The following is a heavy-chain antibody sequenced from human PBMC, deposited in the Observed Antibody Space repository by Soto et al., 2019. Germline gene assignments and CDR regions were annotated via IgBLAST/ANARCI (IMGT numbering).Heavy chain of an antibody. Sequence: QVQLVESGGGVVQPGRSLRLSCAASGFTFSSYGMLWVRQAPGKGLEWVTLISYDGTNKYYVDSVKGRFTISRDNSKNTLFLQMNSLRAGDTAVYYCAKDRLRGGFLTTATTNGMDVWGQGTTVTVSS. D-gene: IGHD1-26*01. CDR2: ISYDGTNK. J-gene: IGHJ6*02. CDR1: GFTFSSYG. CDR3: AKDRLRGGFLTTATTNGMDV. V-gene: IGHV3-30*18.